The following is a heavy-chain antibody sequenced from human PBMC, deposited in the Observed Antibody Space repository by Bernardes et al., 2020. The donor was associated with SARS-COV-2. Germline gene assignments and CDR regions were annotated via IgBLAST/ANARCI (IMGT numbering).Heavy chain of an antibody. J-gene: IGHJ4*02. Sequence: GGSLRLSCAASGFTFSSYAMSWVRQAPGKGLEWVSAISGSGGSTYYADSVKGRFTISRDNSKNTLYLQMNSLRAEDTAVYYCAKEHYGSGSYGDDNLPYWGQGTLVTVSS. CDR3: AKEHYGSGSYGDDNLPY. D-gene: IGHD3-10*01. CDR2: ISGSGGST. V-gene: IGHV3-23*01. CDR1: GFTFSSYA.